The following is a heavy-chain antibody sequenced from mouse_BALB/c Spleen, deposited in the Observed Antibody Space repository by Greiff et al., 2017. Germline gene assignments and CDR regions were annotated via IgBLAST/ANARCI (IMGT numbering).Heavy chain of an antibody. Sequence: VQLQQSGAELVKPGASVKLSCKASGYTFTSYYMYWVKQRPGQGLEWIGEINPSNGGTNFNEKFKSKATLTVDKSSSTAYMQLSSLTSEDSAVYYCTRGGEGFDYWGQGTTLTVSS. CDR3: TRGGEGFDY. V-gene: IGHV1S81*02. CDR2: INPSNGGT. CDR1: GYTFTSYY. J-gene: IGHJ2*01.